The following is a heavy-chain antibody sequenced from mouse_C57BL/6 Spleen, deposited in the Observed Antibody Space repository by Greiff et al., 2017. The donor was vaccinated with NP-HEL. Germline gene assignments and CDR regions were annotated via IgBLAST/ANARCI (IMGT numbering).Heavy chain of an antibody. J-gene: IGHJ3*01. CDR1: GYAFSSYW. Sequence: QVQLQQSGAELVKPGASVKISCKASGYAFSSYWMNWVKQRPGKGLEWIGQIYPGDGDTNYNGKFKGKATLTADKSSSPAYMQLSSLTPEDSAVYFCARWASTMVTTGFAYWGQRTLVTVSA. CDR3: ARWASTMVTTGFAY. V-gene: IGHV1-80*01. D-gene: IGHD2-2*01. CDR2: IYPGDGDT.